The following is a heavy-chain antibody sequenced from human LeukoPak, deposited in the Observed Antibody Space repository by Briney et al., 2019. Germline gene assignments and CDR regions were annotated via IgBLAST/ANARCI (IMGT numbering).Heavy chain of an antibody. CDR1: GYTFTSYY. CDR3: ARDLRYSSGWSASGMDV. J-gene: IGHJ6*03. CDR2: INPNSGGT. Sequence: ASVKVSCKASGYTFTSYYMHWVRQAPGQGLEWMGWINPNSGGTNYAQKFQGRVTMTRDTSISTAYMELRSLRSDDTAVYYCARDLRYSSGWSASGMDVWGKGTTVTISS. D-gene: IGHD6-19*01. V-gene: IGHV1-2*02.